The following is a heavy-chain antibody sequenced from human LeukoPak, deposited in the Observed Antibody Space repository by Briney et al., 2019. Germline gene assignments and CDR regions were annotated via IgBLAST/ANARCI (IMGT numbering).Heavy chain of an antibody. CDR1: GGFISSGSYF. J-gene: IGHJ6*02. Sequence: SQTLSLTCAVSGGFISSGSYFGSWIRQPAGKVLEWIGRIYSSRSTNYNPSLKSRVTISVDTSKNQFSLRLSSVTAADKAVYYCARDFRAVAGVYYYYGMDVWGQRAKVTVSS. D-gene: IGHD6-19*01. CDR2: IYSSRST. V-gene: IGHV4-61*02. CDR3: ARDFRAVAGVYYYYGMDV.